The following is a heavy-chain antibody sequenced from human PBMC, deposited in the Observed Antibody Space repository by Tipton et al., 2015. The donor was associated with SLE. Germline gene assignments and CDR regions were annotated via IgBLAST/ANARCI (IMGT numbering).Heavy chain of an antibody. Sequence: SLRLSCAASGFTFSTYAMHWVRQAPGKGLEYVSGISSGGGTTYYVDSLKDRFTISRDNSKISLYLQMGSLRAEDMAVYYCARGSLVVRRHGMDVWGQGTTVTFSS. V-gene: IGHV3-64*02. CDR2: ISSGGGTT. D-gene: IGHD2-2*01. CDR3: ARGSLVVRRHGMDV. J-gene: IGHJ6*02. CDR1: GFTFSTYA.